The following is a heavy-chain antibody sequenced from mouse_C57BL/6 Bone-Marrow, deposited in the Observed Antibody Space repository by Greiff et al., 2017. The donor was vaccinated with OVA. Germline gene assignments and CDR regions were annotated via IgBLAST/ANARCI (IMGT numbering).Heavy chain of an antibody. V-gene: IGHV5-9*01. D-gene: IGHD2-4*01. CDR3: ARQIYYDYDEAWFAY. CDR2: ISGGGGNT. Sequence: EVQLMESGGGLVKPGGSLKLSCAASGFTFSSYTMSWVRQTPEKRLEWVATISGGGGNTYYPDSVKGRFTISRDNAKNTLYLQMSSLRSEDTALYYCARQIYYDYDEAWFAYWGQGTLVTVSA. J-gene: IGHJ3*01. CDR1: GFTFSSYT.